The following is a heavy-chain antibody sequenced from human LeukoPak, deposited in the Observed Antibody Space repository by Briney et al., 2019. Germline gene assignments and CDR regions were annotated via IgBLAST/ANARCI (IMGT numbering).Heavy chain of an antibody. Sequence: SETLSLTCTVSGGSISSSSYYWSWIRQPPGKGLEWIGEINHSGSTNYNPSLKSRVTISVDTSKNQFSLKLSSVTAADTAVYYCASFKVGYCSGGSCYLPDAFDIWGQGTMVTVSS. CDR2: INHSGST. CDR3: ASFKVGYCSGGSCYLPDAFDI. D-gene: IGHD2-15*01. V-gene: IGHV4-39*07. J-gene: IGHJ3*02. CDR1: GGSISSSSYY.